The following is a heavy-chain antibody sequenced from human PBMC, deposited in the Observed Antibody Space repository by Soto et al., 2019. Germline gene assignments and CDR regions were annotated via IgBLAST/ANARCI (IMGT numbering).Heavy chain of an antibody. CDR2: INPNSGGT. Sequence: VKVSCKASGYTFTGYYMHWVRQAPGQGLEWMGWINPNSGGTNYAQKFQGWVTMTRDTSISTAYMELSRLRSDDTAVYYCARGGRQYQLLTDAFDIWGQRTMVTVSS. CDR3: ARGGRQYQLLTDAFDI. J-gene: IGHJ3*02. CDR1: GYTFTGYY. D-gene: IGHD2-2*01. V-gene: IGHV1-2*04.